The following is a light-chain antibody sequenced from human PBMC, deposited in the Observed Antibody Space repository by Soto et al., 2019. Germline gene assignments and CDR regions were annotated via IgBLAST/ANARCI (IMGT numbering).Light chain of an antibody. V-gene: IGKV3-20*01. CDR2: GAS. CDR1: QSVTSNF. CDR3: HQYDSWT. J-gene: IGKJ1*01. Sequence: EIVLTQSPGTLSLSPGERATLSCRASQSVTSNFLAWYRQKPGQAPRLLIYGASSRATGIPDRFSGSGSGTDFTLTISRLEPEDFAVYYCHQYDSWTFGQGTKV.